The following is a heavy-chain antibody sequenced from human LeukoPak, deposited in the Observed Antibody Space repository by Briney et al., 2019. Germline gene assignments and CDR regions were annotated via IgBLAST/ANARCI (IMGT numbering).Heavy chain of an antibody. J-gene: IGHJ4*02. Sequence: ASVKVSCKASGYTFTSYGISWVRQAPGQGLEWMGWISAYNGDTNYAQKLQGRVTMTTDTSTSTAYMELRSLRSDDTAVYYCARVYCSGSSCYSAVDYWGQGTLVTVSS. D-gene: IGHD2-15*01. CDR3: ARVYCSGSSCYSAVDY. CDR1: GYTFTSYG. V-gene: IGHV1-18*01. CDR2: ISAYNGDT.